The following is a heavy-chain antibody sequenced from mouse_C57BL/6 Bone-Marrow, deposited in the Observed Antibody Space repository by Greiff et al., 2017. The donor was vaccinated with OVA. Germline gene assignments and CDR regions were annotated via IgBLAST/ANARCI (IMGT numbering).Heavy chain of an antibody. Sequence: QVQLQQSGPELVKPGASVKISCKASGYAFSSSWMNWVKQRPGQGLEWIGRIYPGDGDTNYNGKFKGKATLTADKASSTAYMQLSSLTSEDSAVYFCARGGNYWGQGTTLTVSS. CDR2: IYPGDGDT. V-gene: IGHV1-82*01. J-gene: IGHJ2*01. CDR3: ARGGNY. CDR1: GYAFSSSW.